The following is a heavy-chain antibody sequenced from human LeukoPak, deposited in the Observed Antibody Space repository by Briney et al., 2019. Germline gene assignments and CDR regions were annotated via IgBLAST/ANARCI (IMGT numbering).Heavy chain of an antibody. D-gene: IGHD6-6*01. V-gene: IGHV1-18*01. CDR3: ARESEYSRSVVMEY. CDR2: ISAYNGNT. CDR1: GYAFTTYG. J-gene: IGHJ4*02. Sequence: ASVKVSCKASGYAFTTYGISWVRQAPGQGLEWMGWISAYNGNTNYAQKVQGRVTMTSDTSTSTAYMELRSLTSDDTAVYYCARESEYSRSVVMEYWGQGTLVTVSS.